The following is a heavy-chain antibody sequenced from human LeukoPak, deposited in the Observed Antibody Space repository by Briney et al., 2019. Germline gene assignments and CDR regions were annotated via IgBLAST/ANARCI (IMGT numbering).Heavy chain of an antibody. CDR3: ARDGDMDYGGNSDH. CDR2: IIPILGIA. D-gene: IGHD4-23*01. Sequence: SVKVSCKASGGTFSSYTISWVRQAPGQGLEWMGRIIPILGIAYYAQKFQGRVTITADKSTSTAYMELSSLRSEDTAVYYCARDGDMDYGGNSDHWGQGTLVTVSS. V-gene: IGHV1-69*04. J-gene: IGHJ5*02. CDR1: GGTFSSYT.